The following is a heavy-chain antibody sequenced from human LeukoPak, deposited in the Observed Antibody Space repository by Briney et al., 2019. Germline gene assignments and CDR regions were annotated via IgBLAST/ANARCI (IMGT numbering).Heavy chain of an antibody. CDR2: VKQDGSEK. CDR1: GFTFSSYW. J-gene: IGHJ3*02. Sequence: GGSLRLSCAASGFTFSSYWMSWVRQAPGKGLEWVANVKQDGSEKYYVDSVKGRFTISRDNAKNSLYLQMNSLRAEDTAVYYCAREDPYYGSSVPTSDAFDIWGQGTMVTVSS. D-gene: IGHD3-22*01. V-gene: IGHV3-7*01. CDR3: AREDPYYGSSVPTSDAFDI.